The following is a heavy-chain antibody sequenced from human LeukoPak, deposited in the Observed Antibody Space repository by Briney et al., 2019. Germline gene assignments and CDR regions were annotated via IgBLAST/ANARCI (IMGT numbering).Heavy chain of an antibody. J-gene: IGHJ4*02. CDR1: GFTFSSYD. Sequence: GGSLRLSCAASGFTFSSYDMNWVRQAPGKGLEWVSAISGDGGSTYYVDSVKGRFTISRDNSKNTLYLQMNSLRAEDTAVYYCAKDSMVRGVIIDYWGQGTLVTVSS. CDR2: ISGDGGST. V-gene: IGHV3-23*01. CDR3: AKDSMVRGVIIDY. D-gene: IGHD3-10*01.